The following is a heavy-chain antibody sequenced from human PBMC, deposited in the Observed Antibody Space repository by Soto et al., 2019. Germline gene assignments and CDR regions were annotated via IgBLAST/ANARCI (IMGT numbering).Heavy chain of an antibody. CDR1: GFTFSSYW. V-gene: IGHV3-7*05. D-gene: IGHD5-18*01. CDR2: IKQDGSEK. Sequence: HPGGSLRLSCAASGFTFSSYWMSWVRQAPGKGLEWVANIKQDGSEKYYVDSVKGRFTISRDNAKNSLYLQMNSLRAEDTAVYYCARDRDTPTKPIYYYYYYGMDVWGQGTTVTVSS. J-gene: IGHJ6*02. CDR3: ARDRDTPTKPIYYYYYYGMDV.